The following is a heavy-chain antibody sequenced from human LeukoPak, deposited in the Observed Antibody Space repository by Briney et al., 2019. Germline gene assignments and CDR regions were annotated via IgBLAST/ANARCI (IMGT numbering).Heavy chain of an antibody. CDR1: GYAFSNFW. J-gene: IGHJ4*02. Sequence: GEPLEISCQGSGYAFSNFWIGWVRQTPGKDLEWIGVIYPGDSETTYSPSLQSQVTISADKSTSTVYLQWSSLKASGSAMYYCARPTSKGGTYMSKSFDYWGQGTLVTVSS. V-gene: IGHV5-51*01. CDR2: IYPGDSET. CDR3: ARPTSKGGTYMSKSFDY. D-gene: IGHD1/OR15-1a*01.